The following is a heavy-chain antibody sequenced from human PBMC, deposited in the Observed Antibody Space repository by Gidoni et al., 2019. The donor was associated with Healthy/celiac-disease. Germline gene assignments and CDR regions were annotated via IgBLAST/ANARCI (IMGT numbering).Heavy chain of an antibody. D-gene: IGHD1-26*01. Sequence: QVQLVQSGAEVKKPGASVKVSCKASGYTFTSYAMHWVCQAPGQRLEGMGWINAGKGNTKYSQKFQGRVTITRDTSASTAYMELSSLRSEDTAVYYCARTDSGSYYKVFDYWGQGTLVTVSS. CDR2: INAGKGNT. CDR1: GYTFTSYA. V-gene: IGHV1-3*01. J-gene: IGHJ4*02. CDR3: ARTDSGSYYKVFDY.